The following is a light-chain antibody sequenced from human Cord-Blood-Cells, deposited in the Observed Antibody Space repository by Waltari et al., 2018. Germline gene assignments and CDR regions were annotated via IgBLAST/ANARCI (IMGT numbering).Light chain of an antibody. CDR2: DVS. V-gene: IGLV2-14*01. J-gene: IGLJ3*02. Sequence: QSALTQPASVSGSPGQSITISCTGTSSDVGGYNYVSWYQQHPGKAPKLRIYDVSKRPPGVSNHFSGSKSGNTASLTISGLQAEYEADYYCSSYTSSSTWVFGGGTKLTV. CDR1: SSDVGGYNY. CDR3: SSYTSSSTWV.